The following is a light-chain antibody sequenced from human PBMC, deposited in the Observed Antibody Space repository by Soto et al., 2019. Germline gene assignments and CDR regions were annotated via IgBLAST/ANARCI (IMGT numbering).Light chain of an antibody. J-gene: IGKJ2*01. CDR3: QQRSNWPT. Sequence: EIVLTQSPATLSLSPRERATLSCRASQSLSSYLAWYQQKPGQAPRLLIYDASNRAAGIPARFSGSGSGTDFTLTISSLEPEDFAVYYCQQRSNWPTFGQGTKLEI. V-gene: IGKV3-11*01. CDR1: QSLSSY. CDR2: DAS.